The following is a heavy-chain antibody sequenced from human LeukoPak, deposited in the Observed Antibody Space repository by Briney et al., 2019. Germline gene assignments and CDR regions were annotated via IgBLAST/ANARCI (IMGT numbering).Heavy chain of an antibody. CDR1: GYSISSSHY. D-gene: IGHD3-3*02. J-gene: IGHJ4*02. V-gene: IGHV4-38-2*01. CDR2: LSDGGNP. Sequence: SETLSLTCDVSGYSISSSHYWGWIRQPPGKGLEWIGSLSDGGNPDYNPSLKSRVSMSIDTSKSQFALRLRSLTAADTAIYYCGTSDSGSIFGVVISFWGQGTLVTVSS. CDR3: GTSDSGSIFGVVISF.